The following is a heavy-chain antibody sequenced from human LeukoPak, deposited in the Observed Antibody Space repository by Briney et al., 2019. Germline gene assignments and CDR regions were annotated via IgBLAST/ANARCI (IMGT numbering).Heavy chain of an antibody. CDR2: IYYTGST. CDR3: ARHAGESYGSGSYLHYFDY. V-gene: IGHV4-59*08. D-gene: IGHD3-10*01. Sequence: SETLSLTCTVSGGSMSTYYWTWIRQPPGKGLEWIGFIYYTGSTNYNPSLTSRVTISVDTSKNQLSLKLSSVTAADTAVYYCARHAGESYGSGSYLHYFDYWGQGTLVTVTS. J-gene: IGHJ4*02. CDR1: GGSMSTYY.